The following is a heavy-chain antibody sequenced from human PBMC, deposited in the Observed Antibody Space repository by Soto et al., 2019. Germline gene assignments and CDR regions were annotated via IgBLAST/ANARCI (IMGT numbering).Heavy chain of an antibody. CDR2: IYHSGST. CDR1: GGSISSYY. V-gene: IGHV4-59*12. D-gene: IGHD1-26*01. CDR3: ARTPTP. Sequence: PSETMSLTCTVAGGSISSYYWSWIRQPPGKGLEWIGYIYHSGSTYYNPSLKSRVTISVDRSKNQFSLKLSSVTAADTAVYYCARTPTPWGQGTLVTVSS. J-gene: IGHJ5*02.